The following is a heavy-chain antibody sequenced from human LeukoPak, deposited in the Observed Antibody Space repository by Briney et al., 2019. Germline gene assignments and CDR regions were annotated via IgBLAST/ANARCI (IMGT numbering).Heavy chain of an antibody. Sequence: ASVKVSCKASGGTFSSYAISWVRQAPGQGLEWMGWISAYNGDTNYAQKFQGRVTMTTDTSTSTAYMELRSLRSDDTAVYYCARDRDITVTHFDYWGQGTLVTVSS. CDR1: GGTFSSYA. CDR2: ISAYNGDT. CDR3: ARDRDITVTHFDY. J-gene: IGHJ4*02. D-gene: IGHD2-15*01. V-gene: IGHV1-18*01.